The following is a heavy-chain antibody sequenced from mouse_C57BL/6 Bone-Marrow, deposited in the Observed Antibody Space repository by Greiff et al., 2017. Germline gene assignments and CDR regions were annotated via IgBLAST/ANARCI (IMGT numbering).Heavy chain of an antibody. CDR1: GYTFTSYW. CDR2: IYPGSGST. V-gene: IGHV1-55*01. CDR3: ARSRDYDGAMDY. D-gene: IGHD2-4*01. J-gene: IGHJ4*01. Sequence: QVQLQQPGAELVKPGASVKMSCKASGYTFTSYWITWVKQRPGKGLEWIGDIYPGSGSTNYNEKFKSKATLTVDTSSSTAYMQLSILTSEDSAVYYCARSRDYDGAMDYWGQGTSVTVSS.